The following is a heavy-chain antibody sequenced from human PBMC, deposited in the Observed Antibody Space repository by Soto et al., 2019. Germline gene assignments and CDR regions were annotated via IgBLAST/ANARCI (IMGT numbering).Heavy chain of an antibody. CDR1: GYTFTSYG. Sequence: QVQLVQSGAEVKKPGASVTVSCKASGYTFTSYGLSWVRQSPGQGLEWMGWISDYNGNTNYAQKLKGRVTMTTDQSMSAAYMELKSLRSDDTAVYYCARALTPTDYWGQGTLVTVPS. CDR2: ISDYNGNT. CDR3: ARALTPTDY. D-gene: IGHD3-9*01. J-gene: IGHJ4*02. V-gene: IGHV1-18*01.